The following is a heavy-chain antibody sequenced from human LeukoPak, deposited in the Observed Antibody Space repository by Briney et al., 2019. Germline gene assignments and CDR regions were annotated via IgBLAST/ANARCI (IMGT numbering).Heavy chain of an antibody. V-gene: IGHV1-8*03. D-gene: IGHD6-19*01. Sequence: ASVKVSCKASGYTFTIYDINWVRQATGQGLEWMGWMNPNSGNTGYAQKFQGRVTITRNTSISTAYMELSSLRSEDTAVYYCARVAGGSGWYQVEYFDYWGQGTLVTVSS. J-gene: IGHJ4*02. CDR1: GYTFTIYD. CDR2: MNPNSGNT. CDR3: ARVAGGSGWYQVEYFDY.